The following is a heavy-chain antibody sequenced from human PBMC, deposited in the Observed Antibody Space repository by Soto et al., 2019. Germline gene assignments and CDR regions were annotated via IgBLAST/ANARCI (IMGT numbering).Heavy chain of an antibody. CDR3: ARDPGSGSYYGWFDP. Sequence: SETLSLTCTVSGGSISSSSYYWGWIRQPPGKGLEWIGSIYYSGSTYYIPSLKSRVTISVDTSRNQFSLKLSSVTAADTAVYYCARDPGSGSYYGWFDPWGQGTLVTVSS. CDR2: IYYSGST. CDR1: GGSISSSSYY. V-gene: IGHV4-39*02. J-gene: IGHJ5*02. D-gene: IGHD3-10*01.